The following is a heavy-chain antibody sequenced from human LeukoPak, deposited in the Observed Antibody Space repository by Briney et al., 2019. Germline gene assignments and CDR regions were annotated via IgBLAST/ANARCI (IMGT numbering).Heavy chain of an antibody. D-gene: IGHD2-2*01. J-gene: IGHJ6*02. V-gene: IGHV1-46*01. CDR3: ARVLCSSTNTDYYYYGMDV. Sequence: HRASVKVSCKASGYTFTSYGISWVRQAPGQGLEWMGIINPSGGSTSYAQKFQGRVTMTRDTSTSTVYMELSSLGSEDTAVYYCARVLCSSTNTDYYYYGMDVWGQGTTVTVSS. CDR2: INPSGGST. CDR1: GYTFTSYG.